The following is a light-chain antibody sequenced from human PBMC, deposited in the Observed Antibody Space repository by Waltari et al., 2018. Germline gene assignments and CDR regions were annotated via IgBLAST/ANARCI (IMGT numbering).Light chain of an antibody. Sequence: DIVMTQSPDSLPVSLGERAFIACNSSQLILYCADNKNYLAWYQQEPGQPPKLLTYWASTRESGVPGRFSGSGSRSDFTLTISSLQPEDVAVYFCQQCYTTEPTFGQGTKV. J-gene: IGKJ1*01. CDR2: WAS. V-gene: IGKV4-1*01. CDR1: QLILYCADNKNY. CDR3: QQCYTTEPT.